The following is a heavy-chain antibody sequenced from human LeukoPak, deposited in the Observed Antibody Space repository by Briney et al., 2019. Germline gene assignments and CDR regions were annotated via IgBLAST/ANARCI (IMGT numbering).Heavy chain of an antibody. CDR3: ARHSGHSSTNDAFDI. D-gene: IGHD6-13*01. CDR1: DGSINGYY. Sequence: PSETLSLTCTVSDGSINGYYWSWIRQPPGKRLDWIGYMYSGGTTNYSPSLKSRVTISEDMSKNQFSLKLTSVTAADTAVYYCARHSGHSSTNDAFDIWGQGTMVIVSS. CDR2: MYSGGTT. V-gene: IGHV4-59*01. J-gene: IGHJ3*02.